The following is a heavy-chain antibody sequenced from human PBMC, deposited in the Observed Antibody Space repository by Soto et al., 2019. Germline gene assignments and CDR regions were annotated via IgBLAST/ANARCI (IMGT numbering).Heavy chain of an antibody. V-gene: IGHV5-51*01. CDR2: IYPADSDT. CDR1: GYSFTSYW. D-gene: IGHD3-16*01. Sequence: GESLKISCKGSGYSFTSYWIGWVRQMPGKGLECMGIIYPADSDTRYGPSFQGQVTISVDKSISTAYLQWSSLKASDTAVYYCARVDKKGYDYIWGSLDYWGQGTLVTVSS. J-gene: IGHJ4*02. CDR3: ARVDKKGYDYIWGSLDY.